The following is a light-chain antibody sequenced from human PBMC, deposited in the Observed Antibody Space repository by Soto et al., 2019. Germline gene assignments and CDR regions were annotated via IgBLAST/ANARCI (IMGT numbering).Light chain of an antibody. CDR3: QQFYTTLYT. J-gene: IGKJ2*01. Sequence: IVMTQFPDSLAVSLGERATINCKSSQRVLYRSNNKNYLAWYQQKPGQPPKLLIYWASTRESGVPDRFSGSGSETDFTLTISSLQAEDVAVYYCQQFYTTLYTFGQGTKVEI. CDR1: QRVLYRSNNKNY. V-gene: IGKV4-1*01. CDR2: WAS.